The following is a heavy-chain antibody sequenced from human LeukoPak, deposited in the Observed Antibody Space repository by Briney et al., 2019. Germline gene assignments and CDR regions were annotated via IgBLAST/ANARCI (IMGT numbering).Heavy chain of an antibody. Sequence: SETLSLTCTVSGGSISSYYWSWIRQPPRTGLEQVGYVYYSWSTKYNPSPNSRVTISIDMSQNQFPLNLISVTAADTAVYYCVGRYSAYFYSWGQGTLVTVSS. CDR1: GGSISSYY. V-gene: IGHV4-59*08. CDR3: VGRYSAYFYS. J-gene: IGHJ4*02. CDR2: VYYSWST. D-gene: IGHD1-26*01.